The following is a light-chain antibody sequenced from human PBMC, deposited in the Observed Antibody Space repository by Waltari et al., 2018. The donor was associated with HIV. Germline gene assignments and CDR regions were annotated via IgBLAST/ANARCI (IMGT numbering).Light chain of an antibody. J-gene: IGKJ1*01. CDR3: QQYGTSPKT. CDR2: GTS. V-gene: IGKV3-20*01. Sequence: EIVLTQSPGTLSLSPGERATLSCKTSQSVSRSFLARYQQKPGQAPRLLIYGTSNRATGIPDRFSGSGSGTDFTLTINSLEPEDFVVYYCQQYGTSPKTFGQGTKVEIK. CDR1: QSVSRSF.